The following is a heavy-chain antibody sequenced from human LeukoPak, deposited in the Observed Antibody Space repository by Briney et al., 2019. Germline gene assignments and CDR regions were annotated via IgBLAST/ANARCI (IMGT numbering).Heavy chain of an antibody. V-gene: IGHV4-4*02. D-gene: IGHD2-2*01. Sequence: SGTLSLTCAVSGASISSSNWWNWVRQPPGKGLEWIGEIYHSGSTNYNPSLKSRISISIDKSKNQFSLKLNSVTAADTAVYYCARPRGPDCSSTSCYHYYYYMDVWGKGTTVTVSS. CDR3: ARPRGPDCSSTSCYHYYYYMDV. J-gene: IGHJ6*03. CDR2: IYHSGST. CDR1: GASISSSNW.